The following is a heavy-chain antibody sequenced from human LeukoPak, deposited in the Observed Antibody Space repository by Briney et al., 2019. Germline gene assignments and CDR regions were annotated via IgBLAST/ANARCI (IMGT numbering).Heavy chain of an antibody. J-gene: IGHJ6*02. CDR3: ARSGSAYYYGLDV. CDR1: GGSNSNYY. Sequence: SETLSLTCTVSGGSNSNYYWTWIRQSPGKGLEWIGYIHSGGATNYNPSLKRRVTISLDTSTSQLSLKLSAVTAADSALYYCARSGSAYYYGLDVWGQGTPVTVSS. V-gene: IGHV4-59*01. CDR2: IHSGGAT. D-gene: IGHD3-10*01.